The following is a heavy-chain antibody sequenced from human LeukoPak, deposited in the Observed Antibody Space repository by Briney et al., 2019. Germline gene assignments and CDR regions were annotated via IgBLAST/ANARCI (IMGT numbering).Heavy chain of an antibody. J-gene: IGHJ3*02. CDR2: ISSSGSTI. V-gene: IGHV3-48*03. D-gene: IGHD1-7*01. CDR1: GFTFSSYE. CDR3: AREEEGTLDGFDI. Sequence: GGSLRLSCAASGFTFSSYEMNWVRQAPGKGLEWASYISSSGSTIYYADSVKGRFTISRDNAKNSLYLQMNSLRAEDTAVYYCAREEEGTLDGFDIWGQGTMVTVSS.